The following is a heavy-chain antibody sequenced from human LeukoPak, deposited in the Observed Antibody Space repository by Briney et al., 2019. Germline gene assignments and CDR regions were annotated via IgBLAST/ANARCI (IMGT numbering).Heavy chain of an antibody. J-gene: IGHJ4*02. CDR1: GGSISSYY. Sequence: PSETLSLTCTVSGGSISSYYWSWIRQPPGKGLEWIGYIYYSGSTNYNPSLKSRVTISVDTSKNQFSLKLSSVTAADTAVYYCARGGGGYSYGYFYFDYWGQGTLVTVSS. D-gene: IGHD5-18*01. CDR2: IYYSGST. CDR3: ARGGGGYSYGYFYFDY. V-gene: IGHV4-59*01.